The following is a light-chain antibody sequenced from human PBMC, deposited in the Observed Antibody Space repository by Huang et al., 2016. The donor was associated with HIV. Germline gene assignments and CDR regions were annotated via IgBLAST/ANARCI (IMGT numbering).Light chain of an antibody. J-gene: IGKJ4*01. CDR3: QQTYSAPVT. CDR1: QRISSH. CDR2: SST. Sequence: DIQVTQSPSSLSASVGDRVTITCRTSQRISSHLSWYQQKIGEGPKLLIYSSTGLQSRVPSRFTGSGSGTDFTLTINSLQPEDFATYYCQQTYSAPVTFGGGTRVEIK. V-gene: IGKV1-39*01.